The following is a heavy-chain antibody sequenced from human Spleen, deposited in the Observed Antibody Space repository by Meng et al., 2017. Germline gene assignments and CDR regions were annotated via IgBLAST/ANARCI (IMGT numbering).Heavy chain of an antibody. Sequence: QVQLQESGPGLVKTSQTLSLTCTVSGGSISSGVYYLSWISQHPGKGLEWIGYIYYSGSTHYNPSLKSRVTISLDTSKNPFSLSLSSVTAADTTVYYCARSPVGTLSPLDPWGQGTLVTVSS. J-gene: IGHJ5*02. CDR2: IYYSGST. CDR3: ARSPVGTLSPLDP. CDR1: GGSISSGVYY. V-gene: IGHV4-31*03. D-gene: IGHD1-26*01.